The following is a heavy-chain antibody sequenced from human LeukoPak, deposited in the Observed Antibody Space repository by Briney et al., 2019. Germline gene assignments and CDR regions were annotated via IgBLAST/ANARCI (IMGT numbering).Heavy chain of an antibody. V-gene: IGHV4-39*01. J-gene: IGHJ6*03. CDR1: GDSISTSNSY. CDR2: IYYSGST. Sequence: SETLSLTCTVSGDSISTSNSYWGRIRQPPGKGLEWIGSIYYSGSTYYNPSLKSRVTISVDTSKNQFSLKLSSVTAADTAVYYCASQKATITMVRGVIIPYYYYYMDVWGKGTTVTISS. CDR3: ASQKATITMVRGVIIPYYYYYMDV. D-gene: IGHD3-10*01.